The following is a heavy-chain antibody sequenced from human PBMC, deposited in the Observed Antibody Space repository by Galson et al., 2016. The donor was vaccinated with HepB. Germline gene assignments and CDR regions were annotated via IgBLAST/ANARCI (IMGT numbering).Heavy chain of an antibody. V-gene: IGHV4-61*08. D-gene: IGHD1-20*01. CDR1: DDSFSGDYISGYH. Sequence: SETLSLTCTVSDDSFSGDYISGYHWSWVRQPPGKGLEWIGYSIYTGSAVSSPSLKGRVTISLDTSKNQFSLKLTSVTAADTAVYYCRRYKWNEKAMDVWGKGTTVTVSS. CDR2: SIYTGSA. CDR3: RRYKWNEKAMDV. J-gene: IGHJ6*04.